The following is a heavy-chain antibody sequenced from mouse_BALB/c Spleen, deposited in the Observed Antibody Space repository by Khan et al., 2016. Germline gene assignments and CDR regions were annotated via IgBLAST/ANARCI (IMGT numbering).Heavy chain of an antibody. Sequence: QLQLVQSGAELARPGASVKLSCKASGYTFTSYWMQWVKQRPGLGLEWVGAMYPGDGDTRYTQMFKGKATLTADKSSSTAYMRLSSLSSEDAAVSYCSKGYFDSNYFDYWGQGTTLTVSA. V-gene: IGHV1-87*01. CDR3: SKGYFDSNYFDY. CDR2: MYPGDGDT. CDR1: GYTFTSYW. J-gene: IGHJ2*01. D-gene: IGHD1-1*01.